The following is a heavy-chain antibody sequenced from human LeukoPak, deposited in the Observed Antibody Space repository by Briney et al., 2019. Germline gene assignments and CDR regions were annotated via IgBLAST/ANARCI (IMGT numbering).Heavy chain of an antibody. J-gene: IGHJ4*02. CDR2: IYYSGST. Sequence: PSETLSLTCTVSGGSISSGGYYWSWLRQHPGKGLEWIGYIYYSGSTYYNPSLKCRVTISVDTSKNQFSLKLSSVTTADTAIYYCARARTVTSVGDRGYYFDYWGQGALVTVSS. CDR3: ARARTVTSVGDRGYYFDY. CDR1: GGSISSGGYY. D-gene: IGHD4-17*01. V-gene: IGHV4-31*03.